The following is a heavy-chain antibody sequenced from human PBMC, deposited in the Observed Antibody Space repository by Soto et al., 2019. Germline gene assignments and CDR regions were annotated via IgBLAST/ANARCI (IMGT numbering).Heavy chain of an antibody. CDR1: GFTFSDYY. CDR3: ARVVGIVGSTGAKWFDP. D-gene: IGHD1-26*01. CDR2: ISSSSSYT. V-gene: IGHV3-11*06. Sequence: GGSLRLSGAASGFTFSDYYISWIRQAPWKGLEWVSYISSSSSYTNYADSVKGRFTISRDNAKNSLYLQMNSLRAEDTAVYYCARVVGIVGSTGAKWFDPWGQGTLVTVSS. J-gene: IGHJ5*02.